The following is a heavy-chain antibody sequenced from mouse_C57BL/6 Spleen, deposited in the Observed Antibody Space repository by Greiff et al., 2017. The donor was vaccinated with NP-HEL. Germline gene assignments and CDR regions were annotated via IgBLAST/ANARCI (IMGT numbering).Heavy chain of an antibody. CDR3: VRQGKGTWYFDY. D-gene: IGHD3-3*01. CDR1: GFSFNTYA. J-gene: IGHJ2*01. CDR2: IRSKSNNYAT. V-gene: IGHV10-1*01. Sequence: EVKLVESGGGLVQPKGSLKLSCAASGFSFNTYAMNWVRQAPGKGLEWVARIRSKSNNYATYYADSVKDRFTISRDDSESMLYLQMNNLKTEDTAMYYCVRQGKGTWYFDYWGQGTTLTVSS.